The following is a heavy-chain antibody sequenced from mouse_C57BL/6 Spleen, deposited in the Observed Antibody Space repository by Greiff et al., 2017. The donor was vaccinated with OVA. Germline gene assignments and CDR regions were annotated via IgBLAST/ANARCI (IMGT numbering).Heavy chain of an antibody. J-gene: IGHJ1*03. Sequence: QVQLKQPGAELVRPGSSVKLSCKASGYTFTSYWMHWVKQRPIQGLEWIGNIDPSDSETHYNQKFKDKATLTVDKSSSTAYMQLSSLTSEDSAVYYCARYRYGSSYWYSDVWGTGTTVTVSS. CDR2: IDPSDSET. CDR1: GYTFTSYW. CDR3: ARYRYGSSYWYSDV. D-gene: IGHD1-1*01. V-gene: IGHV1-52*01.